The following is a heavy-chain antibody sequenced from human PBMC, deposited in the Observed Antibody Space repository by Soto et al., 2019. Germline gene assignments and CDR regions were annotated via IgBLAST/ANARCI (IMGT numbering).Heavy chain of an antibody. CDR2: ISAYNGNT. J-gene: IGHJ1*01. CDR1: GYTFTSYG. CDR3: ARDRIQPWFDTEYFQH. D-gene: IGHD5-18*01. Sequence: GASVKVSCKASGYTFTSYGISWVRQAPGQGLEWMGWISAYNGNTNYAQKLQGRVTMTTDTSTSTAYMELRSLRAEDTAVYYCARDRIQPWFDTEYFQHWGQGTLVTSPQ. V-gene: IGHV1-18*01.